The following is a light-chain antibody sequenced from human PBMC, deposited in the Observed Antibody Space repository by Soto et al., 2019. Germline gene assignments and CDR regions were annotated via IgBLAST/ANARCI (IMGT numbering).Light chain of an antibody. J-gene: IGLJ1*01. CDR3: SSYTSSGTLYV. CDR2: NVS. CDR1: SSDVGGYNY. Sequence: QAVLTQPASVSGSPGQSITISCTGTSSDVGGYNYVSWYQQHPGKAPKLIIYNVSDRPSGVSNRFSGSKSGNTASLTISGLRAEDEADYSCSSYTSSGTLYVFGTGTKLTVL. V-gene: IGLV2-14*03.